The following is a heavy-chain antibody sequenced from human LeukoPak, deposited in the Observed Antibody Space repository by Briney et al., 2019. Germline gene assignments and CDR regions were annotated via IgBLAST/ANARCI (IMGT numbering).Heavy chain of an antibody. V-gene: IGHV3-30-3*02. Sequence: GRSLRLSCAASGFTFSSYAMHWVRQAPGKGLEWVAVISYDGSNKYYADSVKGRFTISRDNSKNTLYLQMNSLRAEDTAVYYCAKSVELGWYFDYWGQGTLVTVSS. J-gene: IGHJ4*02. CDR1: GFTFSSYA. CDR2: ISYDGSNK. CDR3: AKSVELGWYFDY. D-gene: IGHD1-7*01.